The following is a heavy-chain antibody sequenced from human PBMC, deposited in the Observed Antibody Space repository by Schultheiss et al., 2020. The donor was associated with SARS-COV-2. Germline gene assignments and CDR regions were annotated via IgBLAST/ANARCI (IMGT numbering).Heavy chain of an antibody. D-gene: IGHD6-19*01. J-gene: IGHJ4*02. CDR1: GGSISSSSYY. V-gene: IGHV4-61*02. Sequence: SQTLSLTCTVSGGSISSSSYYWGWIRQPPGKGLEWIGRIYTSGSTNYNPSLKSRVTISVDTSKNQFSLKLSSVTAADTAVYYCARVRAVAGTIDYWGQGTLVTVSS. CDR3: ARVRAVAGTIDY. CDR2: IYTSGST.